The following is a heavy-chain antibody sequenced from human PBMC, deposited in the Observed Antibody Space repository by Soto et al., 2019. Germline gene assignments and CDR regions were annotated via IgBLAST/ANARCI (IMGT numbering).Heavy chain of an antibody. D-gene: IGHD3-9*01. CDR1: GYSFTSYW. Sequence: GESLKISCKGSGYSFTSYWIGWVRQMPGKGLEWMGIIYPGDSDTRYSPSFQGQVTISADKSISTAYLQWSSLKASDTAMYYCARLGGVGFLRYFDWLLSLDVWGQGTTATVSS. CDR2: IYPGDSDT. CDR3: ARLGGVGFLRYFDWLLSLDV. V-gene: IGHV5-51*01. J-gene: IGHJ6*02.